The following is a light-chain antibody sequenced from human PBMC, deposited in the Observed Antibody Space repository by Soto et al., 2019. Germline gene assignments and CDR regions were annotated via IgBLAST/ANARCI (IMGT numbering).Light chain of an antibody. CDR3: QQSYSTTWT. CDR2: AAS. CDR1: QVISTY. V-gene: IGKV1-39*01. J-gene: IGKJ1*01. Sequence: DIQMTQSPSSLSALVGDRVTITCRASQVISTYLKWYHQKPGKVPKLLIYAASSLQSGVPSSFSGSGSETDITLTISSLETEDFATYSWQQSYSTTWTFGQGTQVEIK.